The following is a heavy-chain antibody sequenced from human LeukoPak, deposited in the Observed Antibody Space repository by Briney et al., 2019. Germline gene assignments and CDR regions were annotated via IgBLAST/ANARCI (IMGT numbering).Heavy chain of an antibody. CDR1: GFTFNSYA. J-gene: IGHJ4*02. Sequence: GGSLRLSCAASGFTFNSYAMSWVRQAPGKGLEWVSGIDGSGDNTYYADSVKGRFTISRDNSKDTLFLQMNSLRAEDTAVYYCARVSGSHSLDYWGQGTLVTVSS. CDR3: ARVSGSHSLDY. CDR2: IDGSGDNT. V-gene: IGHV3-23*01. D-gene: IGHD1-26*01.